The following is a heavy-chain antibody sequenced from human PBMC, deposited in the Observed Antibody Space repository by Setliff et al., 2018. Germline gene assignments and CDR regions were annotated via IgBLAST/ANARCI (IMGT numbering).Heavy chain of an antibody. CDR2: IYHSGST. CDR1: GGSISSSSYY. V-gene: IGHV4-39*07. D-gene: IGHD6-13*01. J-gene: IGHJ4*02. CDR3: ARLDSSSRVDY. Sequence: SETLSLTCTVSGGSISSSSYYWGWIRQPPGKGLEWIGSIYHSGSTYYNPSLKSRVTISADTSKNQFSLKLSSVTAADTAVYYCARLDSSSRVDYWGQGTLVTVSS.